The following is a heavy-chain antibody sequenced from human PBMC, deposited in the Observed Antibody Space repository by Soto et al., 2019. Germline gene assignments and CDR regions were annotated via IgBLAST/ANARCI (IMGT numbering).Heavy chain of an antibody. CDR2: IWYDGSNK. CDR1: GFTFSSYG. V-gene: IGHV3-33*01. Sequence: VQLVESGGGVVQPGRSLRLSCAASGFTFSSYGMHWVRQVPGKGLEWVAVIWYDGSNKYYADSVKGRFTISRDNSKNTLYLQMNSLRAEDTAVYYCASDDFWSGYSGRFDYWGQGTLVTVSS. D-gene: IGHD3-3*01. CDR3: ASDDFWSGYSGRFDY. J-gene: IGHJ4*02.